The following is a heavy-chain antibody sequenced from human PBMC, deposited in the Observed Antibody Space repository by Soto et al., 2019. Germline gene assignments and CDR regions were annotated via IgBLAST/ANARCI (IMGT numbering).Heavy chain of an antibody. CDR1: GYTFSTHA. J-gene: IGHJ6*02. D-gene: IGHD1-1*01. CDR2: INGGTGQT. V-gene: IGHV1-3*01. CDR3: ARGKGMEENYYYYGLDI. Sequence: ASVKVSCKASGYTFSTHAMHWVRQAPGQSLEWMGWINGGTGQTKHSHRFQDRISITGDTSASTAYMELSSLRSEDTAVYYCARGKGMEENYYYYGLDIWGQGTTVTVS.